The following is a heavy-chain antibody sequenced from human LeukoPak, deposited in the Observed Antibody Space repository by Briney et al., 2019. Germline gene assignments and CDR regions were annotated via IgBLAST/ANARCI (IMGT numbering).Heavy chain of an antibody. V-gene: IGHV1-69*05. CDR2: IIPIFGTA. CDR3: ARDRSGILGYYYNGMDV. D-gene: IGHD3-10*01. Sequence: ASVKVSCKASGGTFISYAISWVRQAPGQGLEWMGGIIPIFGTANYAQKFQGRVTMTRHTSITTAHMELSRLRSDDTAVYYCARDRSGILGYYYNGMDVWGQGTTVTVSS. CDR1: GGTFISYA. J-gene: IGHJ6*02.